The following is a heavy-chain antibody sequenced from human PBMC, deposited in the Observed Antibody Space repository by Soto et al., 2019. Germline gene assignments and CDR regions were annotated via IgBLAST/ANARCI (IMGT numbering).Heavy chain of an antibody. CDR3: YVSGPQGADY. D-gene: IGHD3-16*01. J-gene: IGHJ4*02. CDR2: ISYDGSNK. Sequence: GGSLRLSCAASGFTFSSYGMHWVRQAPGKGLEWVAVISYDGSNKYYADSVKGRFTISRDNSRNTLYLQMNSLRAEDTAVYYSYVSGPQGADYWGQGTLVTVSS. V-gene: IGHV3-30*03. CDR1: GFTFSSYG.